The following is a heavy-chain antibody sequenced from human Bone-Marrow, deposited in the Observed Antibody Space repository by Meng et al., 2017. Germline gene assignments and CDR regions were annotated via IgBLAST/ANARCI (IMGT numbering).Heavy chain of an antibody. CDR3: ARGPTTMAHDFDY. Sequence: SETLSLTCTVSGGSISSSSYYWGWIRQPPGKGLEWIGSIYYSGSTYCNPSLKSRVTISVDTSKNQFSLKLSSVTAADTAVYYCARGPTTMAHDFDYWGQETLVTVSS. J-gene: IGHJ4*02. CDR1: GGSISSSSYY. V-gene: IGHV4-39*07. D-gene: IGHD4-11*01. CDR2: IYYSGST.